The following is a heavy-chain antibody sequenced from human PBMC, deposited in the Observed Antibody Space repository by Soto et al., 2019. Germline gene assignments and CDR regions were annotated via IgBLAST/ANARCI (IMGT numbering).Heavy chain of an antibody. Sequence: GGSLRLTCAASGFTFDDYAMHWVRQVPGKGLEWVSGINWNSGSIGYADSVKGRFAISRDNAKNSLHLQMNSLRAEDTAFYYCVKDESINWYSGHFRHWGQGTLVTVSS. CDR3: VKDESINWYSGHFRH. CDR1: GFTFDDYA. D-gene: IGHD6-13*01. J-gene: IGHJ1*01. CDR2: INWNSGSI. V-gene: IGHV3-9*01.